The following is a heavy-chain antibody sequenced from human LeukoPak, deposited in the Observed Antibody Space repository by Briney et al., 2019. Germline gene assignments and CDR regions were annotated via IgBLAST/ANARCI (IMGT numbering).Heavy chain of an antibody. CDR3: ARCLDVTMVRGVLDY. Sequence: RPGGSLRLYCAASGFTFDDYGMSWVRQAPGKGLEGVSGINWNGGSTGYADSVKGRFTISRDNAKNSLYLQMNSLRAEDTDLYYCARCLDVTMVRGVLDYWGQGTLVTVSS. V-gene: IGHV3-20*04. D-gene: IGHD3-10*01. CDR1: GFTFDDYG. CDR2: INWNGGST. J-gene: IGHJ4*02.